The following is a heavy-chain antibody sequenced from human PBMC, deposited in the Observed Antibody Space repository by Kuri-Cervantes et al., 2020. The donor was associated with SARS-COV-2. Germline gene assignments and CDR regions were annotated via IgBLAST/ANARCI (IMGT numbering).Heavy chain of an antibody. D-gene: IGHD2-8*01. V-gene: IGHV1-46*01. J-gene: IGHJ4*02. Sequence: ASVKVSCKASGYTFTSYYMHWVRQAPGQGLEWMGIINPSGGSTSYAQKFQGRVTMTRDTSTSTVYMELSSLRSEDTAVYYCATRGEWHWVYAMVGYYFDYWGQGTLVTSPQ. CDR3: ATRGEWHWVYAMVGYYFDY. CDR2: INPSGGST. CDR1: GYTFTSYY.